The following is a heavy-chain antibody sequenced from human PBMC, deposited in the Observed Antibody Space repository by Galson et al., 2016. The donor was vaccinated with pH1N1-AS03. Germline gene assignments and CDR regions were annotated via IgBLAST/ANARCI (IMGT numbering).Heavy chain of an antibody. CDR1: GYTFTSYG. CDR2: ISAYNGNT. D-gene: IGHD5-24*01. Sequence: SVKVSCKASGYTFTSYGITWVRQAPGQGLERMGWISAYNGNTKYAQKFPGRVTMTTDTSTSTAYMELRSLRSDDTAVYYCAKVGGEGYNWYFYGMDVWGQGTTVTVSS. CDR3: AKVGGEGYNWYFYGMDV. V-gene: IGHV1-18*01. J-gene: IGHJ6*02.